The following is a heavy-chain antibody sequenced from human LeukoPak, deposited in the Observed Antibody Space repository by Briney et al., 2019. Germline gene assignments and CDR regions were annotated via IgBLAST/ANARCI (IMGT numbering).Heavy chain of an antibody. CDR1: GGTFNSYA. CDR3: AEVTSILPARYWPET. J-gene: IGHJ5*02. CDR2: IIPILGIA. Sequence: SVKVSCKASGGTFNSYAISCVRQAPGQGLEWMGRIIPILGIANYAQKFQGRVTITADKSTSTAYMELSSLRSEDTAVYYCAEVTSILPARYWPETWGQGTLVTVSS. D-gene: IGHD2-2*01. V-gene: IGHV1-69*04.